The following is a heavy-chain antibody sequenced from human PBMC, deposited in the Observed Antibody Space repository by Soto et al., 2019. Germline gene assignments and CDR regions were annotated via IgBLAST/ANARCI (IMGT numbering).Heavy chain of an antibody. CDR3: ARFALRYFDWLSQGDY. V-gene: IGHV1-18*01. D-gene: IGHD3-9*01. J-gene: IGHJ4*02. Sequence: QVQLVQSGAEVKKPGASVKVSCKASGYTFTSYGISWVRQAPGQGLEWMGWISAYNGNTNYAQKLQGRVTMTPDTSTSTAYMELRSLRSDDTAVYYCARFALRYFDWLSQGDYWGQGTLVTVSS. CDR1: GYTFTSYG. CDR2: ISAYNGNT.